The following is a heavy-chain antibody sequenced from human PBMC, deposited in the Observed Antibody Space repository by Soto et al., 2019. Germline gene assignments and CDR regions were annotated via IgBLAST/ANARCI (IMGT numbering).Heavy chain of an antibody. D-gene: IGHD6-19*01. Sequence: PSETLSLTCTVSGGSVSSGSYYWSWIRQPPGKGLEWIGYIYYSGSTNYNPSLMSRVTISVDTSKNQFSLKLSSVTAADTAVYYCARDDSSDSSYYYYGMDVWGQGTTVTVSS. CDR2: IYYSGST. J-gene: IGHJ6*02. CDR3: ARDDSSDSSYYYYGMDV. V-gene: IGHV4-61*01. CDR1: GGSVSSGSYY.